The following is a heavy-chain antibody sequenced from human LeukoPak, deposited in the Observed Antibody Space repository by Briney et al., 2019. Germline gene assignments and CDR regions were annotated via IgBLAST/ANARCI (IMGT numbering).Heavy chain of an antibody. J-gene: IGHJ4*02. V-gene: IGHV4-61*02. Sequence: PSETLSLTCTVPGGSISTGSFYWSWIRQPAGKGLEWIGRIFTSGSAEYNASLKSRVTISLGTSKNQFSLDMTSVTAADTAVYYCARSRERNCDSIGCYIDLQPTWGQATPVTLSS. CDR1: GGSISTGSFY. CDR2: IFTSGSA. D-gene: IGHD2-2*02. CDR3: ARSRERNCDSIGCYIDLQPT.